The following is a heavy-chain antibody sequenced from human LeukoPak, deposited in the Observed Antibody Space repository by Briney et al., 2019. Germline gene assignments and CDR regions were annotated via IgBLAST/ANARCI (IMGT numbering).Heavy chain of an antibody. J-gene: IGHJ4*02. CDR2: ISSNGGST. V-gene: IGHV3-64*01. D-gene: IGHD3-9*01. CDR1: GFTFSSYA. Sequence: GGSLRLSCAASGFTFSSYAMHWVRQAPGKGLEYVSTISSNGGSTYYANSVKGRFTISRDNSKNTLYLQMGSLRAEDMAVYYCARGSGYFDWSTHYWGQGTLVTVSS. CDR3: ARGSGYFDWSTHY.